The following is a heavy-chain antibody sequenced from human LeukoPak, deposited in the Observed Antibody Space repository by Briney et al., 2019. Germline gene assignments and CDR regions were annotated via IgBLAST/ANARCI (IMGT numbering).Heavy chain of an antibody. CDR3: ARKRIAARAIDY. CDR1: GYTFTSYD. CDR2: MNPNSGNT. J-gene: IGHJ4*02. D-gene: IGHD6-6*01. Sequence: ASVKVSCKASGYTFTSYDINWVRQATGQGLERMGWMNPNSGNTGYAQKFQGRVTMTRNTSISTAYMELSSLRSEDTAVYYCARKRIAARAIDYWGQGTLVTVSS. V-gene: IGHV1-8*01.